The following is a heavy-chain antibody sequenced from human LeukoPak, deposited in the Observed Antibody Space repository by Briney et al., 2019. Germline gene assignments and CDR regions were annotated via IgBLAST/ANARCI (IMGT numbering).Heavy chain of an antibody. V-gene: IGHV3-21*01. CDR1: GFTFSSYS. CDR2: ISSSSSYI. D-gene: IGHD3-10*01. Sequence: PGGSLRLSCAASGFTFSSYSMNWVRQAPGKGLEWVSSISSSSSYIYYADSVKGRFTISRDNAKNSLYLQMNSLRAEDTAVYYCARDKRYGSGNLDYWGQGTLVTVSS. CDR3: ARDKRYGSGNLDY. J-gene: IGHJ4*02.